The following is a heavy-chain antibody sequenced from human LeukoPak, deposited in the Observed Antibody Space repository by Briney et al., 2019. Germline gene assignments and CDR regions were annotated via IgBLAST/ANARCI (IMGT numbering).Heavy chain of an antibody. CDR3: AKRDPVVGYY. CDR2: ISYSGIT. D-gene: IGHD2-15*01. V-gene: IGHV4-39*01. CDR1: GASISTNNYY. J-gene: IGHJ4*02. Sequence: SETLSLTCTVSGASISTNNYYWGWIRRPPGKGLEWIASISYSGITYYNPSLKSRVTISLDTSRNQFSLKVSSVTAADTAMYYCAKRDPVVGYYWSQGILVTVSS.